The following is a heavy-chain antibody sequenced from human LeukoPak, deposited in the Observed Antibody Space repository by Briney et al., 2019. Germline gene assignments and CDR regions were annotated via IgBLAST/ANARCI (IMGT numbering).Heavy chain of an antibody. D-gene: IGHD2-8*01. J-gene: IGHJ4*02. CDR2: IYYDGSS. CDR3: ARSYCTNGVCSFDFDY. CDR1: GGSVSSSSYY. V-gene: IGHV4-61*01. Sequence: PSETLSLTCSVSGGSVSSSSYYWSWIRQPPGRGLEWIGYIYYDGSSNHNPSLKSRVTISADTSNNQLSLKLSPVTAADTAVYYCARSYCTNGVCSFDFDYWGQGTLVTVSS.